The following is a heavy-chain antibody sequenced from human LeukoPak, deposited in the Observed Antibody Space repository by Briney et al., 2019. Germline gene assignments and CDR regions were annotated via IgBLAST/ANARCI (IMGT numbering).Heavy chain of an antibody. D-gene: IGHD1-26*01. CDR1: GFTFSSYT. CDR3: ARVASSGTYGDY. CDR2: ISNDGRTT. V-gene: IGHV3-64*01. Sequence: GSLRLSCAASGFTFSSYTMHWVRQAPGKGLEYVSAISNDGRTTYYANSVKGRFTISRDNSKNTLYRQMGSLRVEDMAVYYCARVASSGTYGDYWGQGTLVTVSS. J-gene: IGHJ4*02.